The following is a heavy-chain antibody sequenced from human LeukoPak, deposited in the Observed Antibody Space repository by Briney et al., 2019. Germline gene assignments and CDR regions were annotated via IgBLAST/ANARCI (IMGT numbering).Heavy chain of an antibody. J-gene: IGHJ4*02. Sequence: GERLRLSCSASGFTFSSYVMHWVRQAPGKGLEYVSGISGDGASTYYADSVKGRFTISRDSSKNTLYVQMTSLRAEDTAVYYCVYQVQGVVKWGQGTLVT. CDR1: GFTFSSYV. CDR2: ISGDGAST. CDR3: VYQVQGVVK. V-gene: IGHV3-64*05. D-gene: IGHD3-3*01.